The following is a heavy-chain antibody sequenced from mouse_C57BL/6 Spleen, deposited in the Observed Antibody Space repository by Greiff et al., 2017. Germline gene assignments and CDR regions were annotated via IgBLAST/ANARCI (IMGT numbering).Heavy chain of an antibody. CDR2: IYPRSGNT. CDR3: ARPFITTVVEGSWYFDV. D-gene: IGHD1-1*01. V-gene: IGHV1-81*01. CDR1: GYTFTSYG. Sequence: VQLQQSGAELARPGASVKLSCKASGYTFTSYGISWVKQRTGQGLEWIGEIYPRSGNTYYNEKFKGKATLTADKSSSTAYMELRSLTSEDSAVYFCARPFITTVVEGSWYFDVWGTGTTVTVSS. J-gene: IGHJ1*03.